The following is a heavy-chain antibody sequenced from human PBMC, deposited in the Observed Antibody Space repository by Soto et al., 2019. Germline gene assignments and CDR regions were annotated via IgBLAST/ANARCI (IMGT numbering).Heavy chain of an antibody. J-gene: IGHJ4*02. CDR1: GFSLSTRGVG. V-gene: IGHV2-5*02. Sequence: QITLKESGPTLVKPTQTLTLTCTFSGFSLSTRGVGVGWIRQPPGKALEWLAVIYWDDDKRYSPSLQSRLTITKDTSKNQVVLTITNMAPGDTATYYCARKNYGDYPTDYWGQGTLVPVSS. CDR2: IYWDDDK. D-gene: IGHD4-17*01. CDR3: ARKNYGDYPTDY.